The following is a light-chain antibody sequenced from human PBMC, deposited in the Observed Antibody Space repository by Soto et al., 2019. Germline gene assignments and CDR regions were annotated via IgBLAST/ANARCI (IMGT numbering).Light chain of an antibody. CDR1: SSNVGSYKL. CDR2: EVN. Sequence: QSVLTQPSSMSGSPGQSITISCTGTSSNVGSYKLVSWYQQHPGKAPKLMIFEVNKRPSGVSNRFSGSKSGNTASLTISGLKVEDEADYYCCSSGGSPTYVFGTGTKLTVL. CDR3: CSSGGSPTYV. J-gene: IGLJ1*01. V-gene: IGLV2-23*02.